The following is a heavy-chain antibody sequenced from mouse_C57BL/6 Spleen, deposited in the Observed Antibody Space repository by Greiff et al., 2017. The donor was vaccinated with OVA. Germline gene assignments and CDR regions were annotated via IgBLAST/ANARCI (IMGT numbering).Heavy chain of an antibody. CDR3: TTLYYDYDGYFDV. D-gene: IGHD2-4*01. Sequence: EVQLQQSGAELVRPGASVKLSCTASGFNIKDDYMHWVKQRPEQGLEWIGWIDPENGDTEYASKFQGKATITADTSSNTAYLQLSSLTSEDTAVYYCTTLYYDYDGYFDVWGTGTTVTVSS. V-gene: IGHV14-4*01. CDR1: GFNIKDDY. J-gene: IGHJ1*03. CDR2: IDPENGDT.